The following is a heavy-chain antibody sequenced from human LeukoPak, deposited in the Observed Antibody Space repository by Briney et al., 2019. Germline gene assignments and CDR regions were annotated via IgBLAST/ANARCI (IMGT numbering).Heavy chain of an antibody. CDR1: GYTLTELS. CDR3: ARDQGCSSTSCYRGGYYYYYMDV. J-gene: IGHJ6*03. D-gene: IGHD2-2*01. CDR2: FDPEDGET. V-gene: IGHV1-24*01. Sequence: ASVKVSCKVSGYTLTELSMHWVRQAPGKGLEWMGGFDPEDGETIYAQKFQGRVTMTEDTSTDTAYMELSSLRSEDTAVYYCARDQGCSSTSCYRGGYYYYYMDVWGKGTTVTISS.